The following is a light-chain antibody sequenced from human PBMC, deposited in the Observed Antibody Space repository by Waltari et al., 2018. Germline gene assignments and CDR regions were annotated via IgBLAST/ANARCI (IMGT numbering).Light chain of an antibody. V-gene: IGKV1-33*01. CDR3: QQYHTLLS. CDR2: DAS. CDR1: EDIKNY. Sequence: DIQMTQSPSSLSASVGDRVTITCQASEDIKNYLNWYQQKPGTAPKLLIYDASNLQTGVPSRFSGCGFGTDFTLTISGLQPEDMATYFCQQYHTLLSFGGGTKVELK. J-gene: IGKJ4*01.